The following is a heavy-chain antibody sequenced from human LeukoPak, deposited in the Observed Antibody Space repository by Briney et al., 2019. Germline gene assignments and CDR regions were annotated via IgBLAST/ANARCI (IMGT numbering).Heavy chain of an antibody. D-gene: IGHD2-15*01. CDR3: AREACSGGSCYSLGAFDI. J-gene: IGHJ3*02. CDR2: ISWNSGSI. V-gene: IGHV3-9*01. CDR1: GFTFDDYA. Sequence: GGSLRLSCVTSGFTFDDYAMHWVRQAPGKGLEWVSDISWNSGSIVYADSVKGRFTISRDNAKNSLYLQMNSLRAEDTAVYYCAREACSGGSCYSLGAFDIWGQGTMVTVSS.